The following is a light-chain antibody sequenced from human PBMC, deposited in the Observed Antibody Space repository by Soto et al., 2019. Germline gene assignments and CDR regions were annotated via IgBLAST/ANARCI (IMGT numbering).Light chain of an antibody. Sequence: DIQMTQSPSTLSASVGDRVTISCRASQSISSWLAWYQQKPGKAPKVLIYDASSLESGVPSRFSGSGSGTKFTLTISSLQPDDFATYYCQQYNNYSPTFGQGTKVDIK. J-gene: IGKJ1*01. CDR1: QSISSW. CDR2: DAS. CDR3: QQYNNYSPT. V-gene: IGKV1-5*01.